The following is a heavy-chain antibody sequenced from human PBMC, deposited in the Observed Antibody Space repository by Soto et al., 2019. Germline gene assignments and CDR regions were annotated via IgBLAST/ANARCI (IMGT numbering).Heavy chain of an antibody. D-gene: IGHD1-1*01. Sequence: QLQLQESGPGLVKPSETLSLTCTVSGGSISSSGYYWGWIRQPPGKGLEWIGSIYYSGSTYYNPSLKSRVTISVDTSKNQFSLKLSSVTAADTAVYYCARRTQTGTTDYWGQGTLVTVSS. CDR3: ARRTQTGTTDY. V-gene: IGHV4-39*01. CDR2: IYYSGST. CDR1: GGSISSSGYY. J-gene: IGHJ4*02.